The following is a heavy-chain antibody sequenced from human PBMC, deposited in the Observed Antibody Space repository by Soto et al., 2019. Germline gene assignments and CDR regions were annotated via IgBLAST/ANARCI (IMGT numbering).Heavy chain of an antibody. CDR1: GFSLSDYY. CDR2: ISSSGTST. Sequence: QVQLVESGGDLVKPGGSLRLSCVVSGFSLSDYYMGWLRQAPGQGLEWVGYISSSGTSTFNVDSVKGRLTISRDNAKNLLFLQVESVKVEDTGMYYCARVVGRRVLDYWGQGTLVTVSP. J-gene: IGHJ4*02. CDR3: ARVVGRRVLDY. D-gene: IGHD1-1*01. V-gene: IGHV3-11*01.